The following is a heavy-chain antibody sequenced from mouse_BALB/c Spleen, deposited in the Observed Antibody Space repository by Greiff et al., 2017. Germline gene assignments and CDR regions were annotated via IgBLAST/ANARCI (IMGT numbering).Heavy chain of an antibody. CDR2: IDPSDSYT. D-gene: IGHD3-3*01. J-gene: IGHJ2*01. V-gene: IGHV1-69*02. CDR3: ARGEGLDY. CDR1: GYTFTSYW. Sequence: VQLQQPGAELVKPGASVKLSCKASGYTFTSYWMHWVKQRPGQGLEWIGEIDPSDSYTNYNQKFKGKATLTVDKSSSTAYMQLSSLTSEDSAVYYCARGEGLDYWGQGTTLTVSS.